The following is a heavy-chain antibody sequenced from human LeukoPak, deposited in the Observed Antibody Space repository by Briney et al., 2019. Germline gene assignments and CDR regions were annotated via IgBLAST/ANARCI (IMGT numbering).Heavy chain of an antibody. CDR3: ARASYDRGLAFDI. J-gene: IGHJ3*02. CDR1: GGSISSGSYY. CDR2: IYTSGST. V-gene: IGHV4-61*02. D-gene: IGHD5-12*01. Sequence: SETLSLTCTVSGGSISSGSYYWSWIRQPAGKGLEWIGRIYTSGSTNYNPSLKSRVTISVDTSKNQFSLKLSSVTAADTAVYYCARASYDRGLAFDIWGQGTMVTVSS.